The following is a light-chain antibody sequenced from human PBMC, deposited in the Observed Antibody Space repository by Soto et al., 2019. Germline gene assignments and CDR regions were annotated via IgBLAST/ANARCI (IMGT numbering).Light chain of an antibody. CDR3: CSSAGTFYV. V-gene: IGLV2-11*01. J-gene: IGLJ1*01. CDR1: SSDFGGYNY. Sequence: QSVLTQPRSVSGSPGQSVTISCTGTSSDFGGYNYVSWYQHHPGKAPKLMIYDVSERPSGVPDRFSGSKSGNTASLTISGLPAEHEGPSHCCSSAGTFYVLGTGTKVTV. CDR2: DVS.